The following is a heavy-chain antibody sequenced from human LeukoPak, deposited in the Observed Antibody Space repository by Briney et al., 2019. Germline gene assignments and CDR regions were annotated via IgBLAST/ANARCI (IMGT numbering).Heavy chain of an antibody. D-gene: IGHD6-13*01. V-gene: IGHV3-74*01. J-gene: IGHJ6*03. CDR1: GFTFNIYW. CDR2: TNTHGLSA. Sequence: GGSLRLSCAASGFTFNIYWMRWVRQAPRNGLVWVARTNTHGLSANYADSVKGRFIISRDNANNTLYLQMNGLRDEDTGVYYALAGYYYYYMDVWGKGTTVTVSS. CDR3: LAGYYYYYMDV.